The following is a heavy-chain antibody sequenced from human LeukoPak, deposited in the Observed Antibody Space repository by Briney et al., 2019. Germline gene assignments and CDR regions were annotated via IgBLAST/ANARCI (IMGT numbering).Heavy chain of an antibody. J-gene: IGHJ5*02. CDR3: ARDWTSGSYYWFDP. CDR2: IYYSGST. Sequence: PSETLSLTCTVSGGSVSSGSYYWGWIRQPPGKGREWIGYIYYSGSTNYNPSLKSRVTISVDTSKNQLSLKLSSVTAADTAVYYCARDWTSGSYYWFDPWGQGTLVTVSS. V-gene: IGHV4-61*01. CDR1: GGSVSSGSYY. D-gene: IGHD3-10*01.